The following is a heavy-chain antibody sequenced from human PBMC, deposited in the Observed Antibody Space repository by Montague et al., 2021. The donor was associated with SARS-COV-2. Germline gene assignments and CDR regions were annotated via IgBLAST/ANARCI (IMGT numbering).Heavy chain of an antibody. CDR3: ATPDY. CDR1: GYSFTTYW. Sequence: QSGAEAKQPGESLRISCKGSGYSFTTYWINWVRQMPGKGLEWMGKIDPSDSNTYYSPSFQGHVTISVDKSISTAYLQWSSLKASDTAMFYCATPDYWGQGTLVTVSS. V-gene: IGHV5-10-1*01. J-gene: IGHJ4*02. CDR2: IDPSDSNT.